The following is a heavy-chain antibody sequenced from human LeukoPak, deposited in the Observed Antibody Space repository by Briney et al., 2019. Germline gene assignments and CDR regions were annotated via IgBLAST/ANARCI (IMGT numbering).Heavy chain of an antibody. J-gene: IGHJ5*02. Sequence: SETLSLTCTVSGGSISSSSYYWGWIRQPPGKGLEWHGSIYYSGSTYYNPSLKSRVTVSVDTSKNQFSLKLSSVTAADTAVYYCARVGVATQFDPWGQGTLVTVSS. CDR2: IYYSGST. CDR1: GGSISSSSYY. V-gene: IGHV4-39*07. D-gene: IGHD5-12*01. CDR3: ARVGVATQFDP.